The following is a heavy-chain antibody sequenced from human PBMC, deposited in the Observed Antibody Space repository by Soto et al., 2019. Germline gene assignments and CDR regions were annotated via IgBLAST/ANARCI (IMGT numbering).Heavy chain of an antibody. CDR1: GGTFSSYA. CDR2: IIPIFGTA. V-gene: IGHV1-69*13. D-gene: IGHD3-22*01. J-gene: IGHJ3*02. Sequence: SVKVSCKASGGTFSSYAISWVRQAPGQGLEWMGGIIPIFGTANYAQKFQGRVTITADESTSTAYMELSSLRSEDTAVYYCASRYDSSGLDAFDIWGQGTMVTVSS. CDR3: ASRYDSSGLDAFDI.